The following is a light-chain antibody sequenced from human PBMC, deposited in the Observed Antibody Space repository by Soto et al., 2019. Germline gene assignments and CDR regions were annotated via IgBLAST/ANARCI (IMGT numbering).Light chain of an antibody. CDR2: GAS. V-gene: IGKV3-15*01. Sequence: LTHAPCAVSLSPGERATLSCRASQSVSTSYLAWYQQKPGQAPRLLIYGASTRATGIPARSSGSGSGTEFTLTINSLQSEDFAVYYCQQYNNWPRTFGQGTKVDIK. CDR1: QSVSTSY. J-gene: IGKJ1*01. CDR3: QQYNNWPRT.